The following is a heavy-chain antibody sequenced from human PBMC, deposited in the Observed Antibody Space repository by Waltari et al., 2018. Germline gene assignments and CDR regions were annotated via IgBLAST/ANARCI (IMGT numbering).Heavy chain of an antibody. CDR2: INHSGST. CDR1: GGSFSGYY. CDR3: ARGGGNCSGGSCFSGWFDP. D-gene: IGHD2-15*01. V-gene: IGHV4-34*01. J-gene: IGHJ5*02. Sequence: QVQLQQWGAGLLKPSETLSLTCAVYGGSFSGYYWSWIRQPPGKGLEWIGEINHSGSTNYHPSLKSRVTISVDTSKNQFSLKLSSVTAADTAVYYCARGGGNCSGGSCFSGWFDPWGQGTLVTVSS.